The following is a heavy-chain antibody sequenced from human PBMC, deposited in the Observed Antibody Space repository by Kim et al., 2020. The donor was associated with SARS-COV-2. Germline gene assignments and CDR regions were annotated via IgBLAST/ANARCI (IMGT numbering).Heavy chain of an antibody. CDR2: INSDGTSI. CDR1: GFTFSDYY. V-gene: IGHV3-11*01. J-gene: IGHJ5*02. Sequence: GGSLRRSCAASGFTFSDYYMSWIRQAPGKGLEWVAYINSDGTSIKYADSVNGRFAISRDNGKQSLSLQMSSLTPDDTAVYYCVREPASWGQGTLVTVSS. CDR3: VREPAS.